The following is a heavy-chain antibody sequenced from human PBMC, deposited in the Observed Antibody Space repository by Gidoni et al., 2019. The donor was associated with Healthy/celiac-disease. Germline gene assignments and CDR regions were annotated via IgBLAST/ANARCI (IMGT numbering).Heavy chain of an antibody. CDR1: GGSISSGSYY. J-gene: IGHJ4*02. D-gene: IGHD6-19*01. CDR2: IYTSGST. Sequence: QVQLQESGPGLVQPSQTLSLTCTVSGGSISSGSYYWSWIRQPAGKGLEWIGRIYTSGSTNYNPSLKSRVTISVDTSKNQFSLKLSSVTAADTAVYYCAREAGIFDYWGQGTLVTVSS. CDR3: AREAGIFDY. V-gene: IGHV4-61*02.